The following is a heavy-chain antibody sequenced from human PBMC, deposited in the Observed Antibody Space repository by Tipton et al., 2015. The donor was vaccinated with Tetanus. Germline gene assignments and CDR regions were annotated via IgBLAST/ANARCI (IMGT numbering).Heavy chain of an antibody. Sequence: TLSLTCTVSGGSISSFYWYWIRQPPGKGLEWIAYIYQNGDANYNPSLQSRVTISVDTSKNQFSLQLAFVTAADTAIYYCARERSEAFYDHGLEVWGPGTTVTVSS. D-gene: IGHD3-16*01. V-gene: IGHV4-59*01. CDR2: IYQNGDA. J-gene: IGHJ6*02. CDR3: ARERSEAFYDHGLEV. CDR1: GGSISSFY.